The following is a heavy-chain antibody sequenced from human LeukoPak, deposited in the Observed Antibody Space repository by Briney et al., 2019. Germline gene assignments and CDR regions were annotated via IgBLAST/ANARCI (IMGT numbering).Heavy chain of an antibody. Sequence: PSETLSLTCTVSGGSISSSSYYWGWIRQPPGKGLEWIGSIYYSGSTYYNPSLKSRVTISVDTSKNQFSLKLSSVTAADTAVYYCARLSGYYDSSGPIDYWGQGTLVTVS. CDR3: ARLSGYYDSSGPIDY. CDR2: IYYSGST. D-gene: IGHD3-22*01. V-gene: IGHV4-39*01. CDR1: GGSISSSSYY. J-gene: IGHJ4*02.